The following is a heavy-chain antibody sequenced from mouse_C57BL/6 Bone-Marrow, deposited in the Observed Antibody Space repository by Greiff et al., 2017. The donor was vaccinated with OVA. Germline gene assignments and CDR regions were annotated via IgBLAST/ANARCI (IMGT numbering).Heavy chain of an antibody. J-gene: IGHJ1*03. V-gene: IGHV1-7*01. CDR3: ARSSRGYWYFDV. CDR2: INPSSGYT. Sequence: QVQLQQSGAELAKPGASVNLSCKASGYTFTSYWMHWVKQRPGQGLEWIGNINPSSGYTKYNQKFKDKATLTADKSSSTAYMQLSSLTYEDSAVYYCARSSRGYWYFDVWGTGTTVTVSS. CDR1: GYTFTSYW.